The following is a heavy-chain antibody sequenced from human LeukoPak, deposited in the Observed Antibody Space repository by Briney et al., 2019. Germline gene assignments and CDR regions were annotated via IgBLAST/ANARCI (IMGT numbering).Heavy chain of an antibody. CDR3: ARVTISDGMDV. Sequence: SETLSLTCAVYGGSFSGYYWSWIRQPPGKGLEWIGEINHSGSTNYNPSLKSRVTISVDTSKNQFSLKLSSVTAADTAVYYCARVTISDGMDVWGQGTTVTVSS. V-gene: IGHV4-34*01. D-gene: IGHD3-9*01. CDR2: INHSGST. CDR1: GGSFSGYY. J-gene: IGHJ6*02.